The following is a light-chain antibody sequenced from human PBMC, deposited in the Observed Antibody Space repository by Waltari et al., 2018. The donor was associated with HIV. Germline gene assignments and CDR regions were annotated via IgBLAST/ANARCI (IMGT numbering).Light chain of an antibody. CDR2: GAS. V-gene: IGKV3-15*01. Sequence: EIVMTQSPATLSVSPGERATLSCRASQSVSSNLAWYQQKPGQAPRLLIYGASTRATGFPARFSGSGSGTEFTLTISSLQSEDFAAYYCQQYNNWPYTFGQGTKLEI. CDR1: QSVSSN. J-gene: IGKJ2*01. CDR3: QQYNNWPYT.